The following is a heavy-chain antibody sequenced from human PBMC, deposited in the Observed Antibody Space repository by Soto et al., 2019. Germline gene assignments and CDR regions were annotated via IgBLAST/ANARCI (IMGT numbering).Heavy chain of an antibody. Sequence: SETLSLTCTVSGGSISSGDYYWSWIRQPPGKGLEWIGYIYYSGSTYYNTSLKSRVTISVDTSKNQFSLKLSSVTAADTAVYYCARAVILWFGVTRHDAFDIWGQGKMVTVSS. J-gene: IGHJ3*02. CDR3: ARAVILWFGVTRHDAFDI. D-gene: IGHD3-10*01. CDR2: IYYSGST. CDR1: GGSISSGDYY. V-gene: IGHV4-30-4*02.